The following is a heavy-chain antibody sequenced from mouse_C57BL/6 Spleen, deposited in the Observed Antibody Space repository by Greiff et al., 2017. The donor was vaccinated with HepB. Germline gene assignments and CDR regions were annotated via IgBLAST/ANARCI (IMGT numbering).Heavy chain of an antibody. V-gene: IGHV1-15*01. CDR2: IDPETGGT. D-gene: IGHD3-2*02. CDR1: GYTFTDYE. CDR3: TRGSSGYLYYYAMDY. J-gene: IGHJ4*01. Sequence: QVQLQQSGAELVRPGASVTLSCKASGYTFTDYEMHWVKQTPVHSLEWIGAIDPETGGTAYNQKFKGKAILTADKSSSTAYMELRSLTSEDSAVYYCTRGSSGYLYYYAMDYWGQGTSVTVSS.